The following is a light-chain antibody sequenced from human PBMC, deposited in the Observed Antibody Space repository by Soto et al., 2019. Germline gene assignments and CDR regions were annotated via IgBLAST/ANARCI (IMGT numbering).Light chain of an antibody. V-gene: IGKV1-6*01. CDR1: QGIRND. J-gene: IGKJ3*01. CDR3: LQKYFYPFT. CDR2: AAS. Sequence: AIQMTQSPSSLSASVGVRVTITCRASQGIRNDLDWFQQKPGKAPKLLIYAASNLQSGVPARFSGSGSGTYFTLTISSLQPEDFATYYCLQKYFYPFTFGPGTKVDIK.